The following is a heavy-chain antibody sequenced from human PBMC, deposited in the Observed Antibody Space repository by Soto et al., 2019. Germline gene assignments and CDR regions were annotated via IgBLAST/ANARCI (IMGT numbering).Heavy chain of an antibody. CDR2: ISYDGSNK. D-gene: IGHD1-26*01. J-gene: IGHJ4*02. CDR3: AKARYSGSYWTPYFDY. CDR1: GFTFSSYG. Sequence: GGSLRLSCAASGFTFSSYGMHWVRQAPGKGLEWVAVISYDGSNKYYADSVKGRFTISRDNSKNTLYLQMNSLRAEDTAVYYCAKARYSGSYWTPYFDYWGQGTLVTVSS. V-gene: IGHV3-30*18.